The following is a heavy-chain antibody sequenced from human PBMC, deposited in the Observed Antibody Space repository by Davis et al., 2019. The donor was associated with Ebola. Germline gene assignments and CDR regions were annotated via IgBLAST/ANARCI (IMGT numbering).Heavy chain of an antibody. V-gene: IGHV4-59*12. CDR3: ARGRYSYGYFDY. D-gene: IGHD5-18*01. Sequence: SETLSLTCTAPGASISTYYWSWIRQPPGKGLEWFGHIQYRGSTNYNPTLKSRVTISVDTSKNQFSLKLSSVTAADTAVYYCARGRYSYGYFDYWGQGTLVTVSP. CDR1: GASISTYY. J-gene: IGHJ4*02. CDR2: IQYRGST.